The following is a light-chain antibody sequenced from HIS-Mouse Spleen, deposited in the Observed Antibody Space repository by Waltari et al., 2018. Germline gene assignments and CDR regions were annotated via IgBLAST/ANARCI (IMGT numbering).Light chain of an antibody. CDR3: QVWDSSSDHVV. V-gene: IGLV3-21*03. CDR2: DDS. CDR1: NIGSKS. Sequence: SYVLTQPPSVSVAPGKTARITCGGNNIGSKSVHWYQQKPGQAAVLVVYDDSDRPSGSPERFSGSNAGNTATLTISRVEAGDEADYYCQVWDSSSDHVVFGGGTKLTVL. J-gene: IGLJ2*01.